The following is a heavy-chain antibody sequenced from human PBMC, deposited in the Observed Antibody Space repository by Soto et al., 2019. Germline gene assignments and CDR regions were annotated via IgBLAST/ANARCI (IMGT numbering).Heavy chain of an antibody. CDR2: ISAYNGNT. V-gene: IGHV1-18*01. Sequence: ASVKVSCKASGYTFTSYGISWVRQAPGQGLERMGWISAYNGNTNYAQKLQGRVTMTTDTSTSTAYMELRSLRSDDTAVYYCARGLHCSSTGCYADNYYYYMDTWGKETTLTISS. J-gene: IGHJ6*03. CDR1: GYTFTSYG. CDR3: ARGLHCSSTGCYADNYYYYMDT. D-gene: IGHD2-2*01.